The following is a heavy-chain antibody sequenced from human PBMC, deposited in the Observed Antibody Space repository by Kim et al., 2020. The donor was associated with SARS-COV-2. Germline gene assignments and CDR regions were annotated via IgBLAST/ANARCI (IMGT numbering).Heavy chain of an antibody. V-gene: IGHV1-69*13. CDR1: GGTFSSYA. Sequence: SVKVSCKASGGTFSSYAISWVRQAPGQGLEWMGGIIPIFGTANYAQKFQGRVTITADESTSTAYMELSSLRSEDTAGYYCARGDSGYEGSYYYYGMDVWGQGTTVTVSS. J-gene: IGHJ6*02. CDR2: IIPIFGTA. CDR3: ARGDSGYEGSYYYYGMDV. D-gene: IGHD5-12*01.